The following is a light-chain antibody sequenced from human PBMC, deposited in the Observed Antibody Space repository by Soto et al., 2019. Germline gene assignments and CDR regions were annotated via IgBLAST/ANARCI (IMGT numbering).Light chain of an antibody. V-gene: IGKV3-20*01. Sequence: EIVLTQFPDTLSLSPGERATLSCRASKTIGYNYLAWYQQRPGLAPTLLIYDASTRAPGISDRFSGSGSGTDFTLTISRLEPGEFAVYYCQEYDTSYTFGPGTKLEI. CDR1: KTIGYNY. CDR3: QEYDTSYT. CDR2: DAS. J-gene: IGKJ2*01.